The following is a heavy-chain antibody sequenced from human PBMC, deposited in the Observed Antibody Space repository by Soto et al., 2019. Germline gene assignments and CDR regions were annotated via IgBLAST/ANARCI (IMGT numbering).Heavy chain of an antibody. CDR1: GYSFAGYW. CDR2: IDPSDSQT. Sequence: GESLKISCRGSGYSFAGYWITWVRQKPGKGLEWMGRIDPSDSQTYYSPSFRGHVTISVTKSITTVFLQWSSLRASDTAMYYCARQSYCSSTSCYWVYYFDYWGQGTLVT. CDR3: ARQSYCSSTSCYWVYYFDY. V-gene: IGHV5-10-1*01. J-gene: IGHJ4*02. D-gene: IGHD2-2*01.